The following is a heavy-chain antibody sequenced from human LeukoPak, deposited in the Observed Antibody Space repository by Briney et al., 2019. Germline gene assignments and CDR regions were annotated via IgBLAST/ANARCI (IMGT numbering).Heavy chain of an antibody. V-gene: IGHV4-39*07. CDR2: IYYSGST. CDR3: ARETSDAARRFHYFDY. Sequence: SETLSLTCTVSGGSISSSSYYWGWIRQPPGKGLEWIGSIYYSGSTYYNPSLKSRVTISVDTSKNQFSLKLSSVTAADTAVYYCARETSDAARRFHYFDYWGQGTLVTVSS. J-gene: IGHJ4*02. CDR1: GGSISSSSYY. D-gene: IGHD6-6*01.